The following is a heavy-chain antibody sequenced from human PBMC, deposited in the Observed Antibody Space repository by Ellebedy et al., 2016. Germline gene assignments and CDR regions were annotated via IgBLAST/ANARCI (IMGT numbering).Heavy chain of an antibody. CDR1: GGSFSFYY. CDR2: INHSGST. D-gene: IGHD2-21*02. Sequence: SETLSLTXAVYGGSFSFYYWTWIRQPPGKGLEWIGEINHSGSTNYNPSLKSRVTMSVDTSKNQFSLNLSSVTAADTAVYYCARLGGNYCGGDCGLWGQGTLVTVSS. V-gene: IGHV4-34*01. CDR3: ARLGGNYCGGDCGL. J-gene: IGHJ4*02.